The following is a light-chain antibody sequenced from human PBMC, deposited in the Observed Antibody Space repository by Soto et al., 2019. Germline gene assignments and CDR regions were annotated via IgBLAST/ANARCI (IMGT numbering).Light chain of an antibody. CDR3: SSYTSSSTLWV. Sequence: QSVLTQPASVSGSPGQSITISCTGTSSDVGGYKYVSWYQQHPDKAPKLIIFEVSNRPSGVSNRFSGSKSGNTASLTISGLQAEDEADYYCSSYTSSSTLWVFGGGTKLTVL. J-gene: IGLJ3*02. CDR1: SSDVGGYKY. V-gene: IGLV2-14*01. CDR2: EVS.